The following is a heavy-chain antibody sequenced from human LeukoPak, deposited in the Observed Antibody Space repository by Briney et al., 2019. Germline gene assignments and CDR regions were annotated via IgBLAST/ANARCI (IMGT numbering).Heavy chain of an antibody. CDR2: IYHSGST. J-gene: IGHJ3*02. CDR1: GGSISSGGYS. CDR3: ARGLKCGGDCYYDAFDI. Sequence: SETLSLTCAVSGGSISSGGYSWSWIRQPPGEGLEWIGYIYHSGSTYYNPSLKSRVTISVDRSKNQFSLKLSSVTAADTAVYYCARGLKCGGDCYYDAFDIWGQGTMVTVSS. D-gene: IGHD2-21*02. V-gene: IGHV4-30-2*01.